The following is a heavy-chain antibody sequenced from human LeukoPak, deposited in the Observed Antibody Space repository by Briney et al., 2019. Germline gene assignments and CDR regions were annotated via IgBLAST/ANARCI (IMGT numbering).Heavy chain of an antibody. J-gene: IGHJ4*02. V-gene: IGHV3-23*01. D-gene: IGHD5-12*01. Sequence: GGSLRLSCAASGFTFSSYAMSWVRQAPGKGLEWVSSISGSGGTTYYADSVKGRFTISRDNSKNTLYLQMNSLRAEDTAVYYCAKDRHVGGYSGYDPAIYYFDYWGQGTLVTVFS. CDR3: AKDRHVGGYSGYDPAIYYFDY. CDR1: GFTFSSYA. CDR2: ISGSGGTT.